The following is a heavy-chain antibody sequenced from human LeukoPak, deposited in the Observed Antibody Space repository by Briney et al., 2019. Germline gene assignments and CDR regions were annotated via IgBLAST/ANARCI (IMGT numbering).Heavy chain of an antibody. Sequence: PWASLRLTCTASGFSLSTYGESWIRQPPGQGLELDSSITGTGGSTYYADSVKGRFTVSRDTSKNTLYLQMNSLRAEDTAIYYCAKDHGTAVAGLYYWGQVTLVTVSS. V-gene: IGHV3-23*01. CDR1: GFSLSTYG. D-gene: IGHD6-19*01. J-gene: IGHJ4*02. CDR3: AKDHGTAVAGLYY. CDR2: ITGTGGST.